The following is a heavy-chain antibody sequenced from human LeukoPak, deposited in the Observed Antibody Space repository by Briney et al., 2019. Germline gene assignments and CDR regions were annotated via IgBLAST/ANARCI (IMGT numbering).Heavy chain of an antibody. D-gene: IGHD3/OR15-3a*01. Sequence: SETLSLTCTVSGVSISSSNSYWGWIRQPPGKGLEWIGSIYYSGNTYYNASLKSQVSISLDTSQNQFSLRLTSVTAADTAVYYCARQTGSGLFILPGGQGTLVTVSS. CDR1: GVSISSSNSY. V-gene: IGHV4-39*01. CDR3: ARQTGSGLFILP. J-gene: IGHJ4*02. CDR2: IYYSGNT.